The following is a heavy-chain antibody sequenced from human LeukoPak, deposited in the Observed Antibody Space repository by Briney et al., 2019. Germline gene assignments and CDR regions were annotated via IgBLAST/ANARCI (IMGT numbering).Heavy chain of an antibody. D-gene: IGHD6-13*01. CDR1: GGSISSYY. CDR2: IYYSGST. J-gene: IGHJ1*01. V-gene: IGHV4-39*01. Sequence: SETLSLTCTVSGGSISSYYWGWIRQPPGKGLEWIGSIYYSGSTYYNPSLKSRVTISVDTSKNQFSLKLSSVTAADTAVYYCASLVLGYFQHWGQGTLVTVSS. CDR3: ASLVLGYFQH.